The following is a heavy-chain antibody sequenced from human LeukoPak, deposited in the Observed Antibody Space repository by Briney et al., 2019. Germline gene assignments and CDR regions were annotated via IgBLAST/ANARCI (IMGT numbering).Heavy chain of an antibody. CDR3: AREGTYSGSYWGDY. V-gene: IGHV1-2*02. CDR2: INPNSGGT. D-gene: IGHD1-26*01. J-gene: IGHJ4*02. Sequence: ASVNVSCTASGYTFTGYYMHWVRQAPGQGLEWMGWINPNSGGTNYAQKFQGRVTMTRDTSISTAYMELSRLRSDDTAVYYCAREGTYSGSYWGDYWGQGTLVTVSS. CDR1: GYTFTGYY.